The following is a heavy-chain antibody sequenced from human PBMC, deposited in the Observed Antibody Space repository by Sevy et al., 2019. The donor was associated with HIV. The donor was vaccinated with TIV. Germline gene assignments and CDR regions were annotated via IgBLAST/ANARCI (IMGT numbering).Heavy chain of an antibody. J-gene: IGHJ6*02. CDR3: ARGTYYYDSSGYSAFYYYYYGMDV. CDR1: GGSFSGYY. V-gene: IGHV4-34*01. CDR2: INHSGST. Sequence: SETLSLTCAVYGGSFSGYYWSWIRQPPGKGLEWIGEINHSGSTNYNPSLKSRVTISVDTSKNQFSLKLSSVTAADTAVDYCARGTYYYDSSGYSAFYYYYYGMDVWGQGTTVTVSS. D-gene: IGHD3-22*01.